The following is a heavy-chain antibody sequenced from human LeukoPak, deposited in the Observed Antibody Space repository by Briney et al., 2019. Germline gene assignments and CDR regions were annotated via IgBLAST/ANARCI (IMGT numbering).Heavy chain of an antibody. D-gene: IGHD6-13*01. CDR2: INPTGGST. CDR3: ARLINSSSWLSYYYYYYYMDV. V-gene: IGHV1-46*01. CDR1: GYTFTSYY. Sequence: ASVKVSCKASGYTFTSYYMHWVRQAPGQGLEWMGLINPTGGSTGYAQKFQGRVTMTRDMSTSTDYMELSSLRSEDTAVYYCARLINSSSWLSYYYYYYYMDVWGKGTTVTISS. J-gene: IGHJ6*03.